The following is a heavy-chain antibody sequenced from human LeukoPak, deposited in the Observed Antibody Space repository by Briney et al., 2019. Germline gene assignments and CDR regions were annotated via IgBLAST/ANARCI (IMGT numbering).Heavy chain of an antibody. CDR1: GYTFTSYG. J-gene: IGHJ4*02. D-gene: IGHD1-26*01. V-gene: IGHV1-18*01. Sequence: ASVTVSCKASGYTFTSYGISWVRQAPGQGLEWMGWISAYNGKTNYAQKFQGRVTMTTDTSTNTAYMELRSLRSDDTAVYYCARDPQQLVGATGGGFEYCGQGTLVTVSS. CDR2: ISAYNGKT. CDR3: ARDPQQLVGATGGGFEY.